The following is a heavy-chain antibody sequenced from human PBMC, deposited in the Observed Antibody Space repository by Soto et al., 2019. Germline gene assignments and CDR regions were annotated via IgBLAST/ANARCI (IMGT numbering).Heavy chain of an antibody. Sequence: SETLSLTCAVDGGSFSGYYWTWIRQPPGKGLEWIGQINFRGTVYYNPSLQSRVTISADSSKNNFYLQVSSVTAADTAVYYCARQDTGCRAVSCKRWYFDFWGQGNLVTVSS. J-gene: IGHJ4*02. CDR3: ARQDTGCRAVSCKRWYFDF. CDR1: GGSFSGYY. D-gene: IGHD2-15*01. V-gene: IGHV4-34*01. CDR2: INFRGTV.